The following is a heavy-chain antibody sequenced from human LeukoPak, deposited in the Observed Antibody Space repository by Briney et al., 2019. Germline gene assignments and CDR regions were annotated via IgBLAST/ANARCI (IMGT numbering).Heavy chain of an antibody. CDR1: GFTFDDYG. Sequence: GGSLRLSCAASGFTFDDYGMNWVRQAPGNGLEWVSVINWNGGSTGYADSVKGRFTISTDNAKHSLCLQMNRLGAEDTALYYNAREPCNYYVDVWGKGTTVTVSS. CDR2: INWNGGST. J-gene: IGHJ6*03. V-gene: IGHV3-20*04. CDR3: AREPCNYYVDV.